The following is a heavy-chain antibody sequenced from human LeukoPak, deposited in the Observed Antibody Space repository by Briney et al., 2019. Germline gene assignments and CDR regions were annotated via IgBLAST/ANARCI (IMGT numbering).Heavy chain of an antibody. D-gene: IGHD3-3*01. J-gene: IGHJ3*02. CDR2: IYYSGST. CDR3: AREGSDYDFWSGYFSNTAFDI. CDR1: GYSISSGYY. Sequence: SETLSLTCIVSGYSISSGYYWVWIRQPPGKGLEWIGYIYYSGSTNYNPSLKSRVAISVDTSKNQFSLKLSSVTAADTAVYYCAREGSDYDFWSGYFSNTAFDIWGQGTMVTVSS. V-gene: IGHV4-61*01.